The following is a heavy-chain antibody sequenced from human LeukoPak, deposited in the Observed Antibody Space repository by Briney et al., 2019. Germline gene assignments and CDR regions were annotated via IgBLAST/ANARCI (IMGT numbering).Heavy chain of an antibody. J-gene: IGHJ3*02. Sequence: SETLSLTCTVSGGSLSSYYFSWIRQSPGKGLEWIAYINYSGSASYNPSLKSRVAMSVDTSKQFSLSLSSVTAADTAVYYCARHNYDDYVFDIWGQGTKVTVSS. D-gene: IGHD4-17*01. V-gene: IGHV4-59*08. CDR2: INYSGSA. CDR3: ARHNYDDYVFDI. CDR1: GGSLSSYY.